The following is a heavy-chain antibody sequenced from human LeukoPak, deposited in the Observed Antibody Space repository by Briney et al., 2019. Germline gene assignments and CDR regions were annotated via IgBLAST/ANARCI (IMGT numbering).Heavy chain of an antibody. D-gene: IGHD5-18*01. CDR1: GFTFSSYA. J-gene: IGHJ4*02. CDR2: ISGSGGST. Sequence: PGGSLRLSCAASGFTFSSYAMSWVRQAPGKGLEWVSAISGSGGSTYYADSVKGRFTISRDNSKNTLYLQMNSLRAEDTAVYYCAKKEFAHSYGYTGDYWGQGTLVTVSS. CDR3: AKKEFAHSYGYTGDY. V-gene: IGHV3-23*01.